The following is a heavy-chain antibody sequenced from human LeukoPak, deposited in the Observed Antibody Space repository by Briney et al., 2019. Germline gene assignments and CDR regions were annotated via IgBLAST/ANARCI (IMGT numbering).Heavy chain of an antibody. CDR3: ARRELGYCSSTSCHSRGSYYFDY. Sequence: SQTLSLTCTVSGGSISSGDYYWSWIRQPPGKGLEWIGSIYYSGSTYYNPSLKSRVTISVDTSKNQFSLKLSSVTAADTAVYYCARRELGYCSSTSCHSRGSYYFDYWGQGTLVTVSS. J-gene: IGHJ4*02. CDR1: GGSISSGDYY. V-gene: IGHV4-39*01. CDR2: IYYSGST. D-gene: IGHD2-2*01.